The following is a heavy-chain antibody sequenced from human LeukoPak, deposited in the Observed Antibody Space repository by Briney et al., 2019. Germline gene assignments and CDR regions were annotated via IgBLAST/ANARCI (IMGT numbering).Heavy chain of an antibody. V-gene: IGHV4-61*02. CDR3: ARPYYDILTGNYYFDY. D-gene: IGHD3-9*01. Sequence: SETLSLTCTVSGDSISSGSYYWSWIRQPAGKGLEWIGRIYTSGSTNYNPSLKSRVTISVDTSKNQFSLELSSVTAADTAVYYCARPYYDILTGNYYFDYWGQGTLVTVSS. CDR2: IYTSGST. CDR1: GDSISSGSYY. J-gene: IGHJ4*02.